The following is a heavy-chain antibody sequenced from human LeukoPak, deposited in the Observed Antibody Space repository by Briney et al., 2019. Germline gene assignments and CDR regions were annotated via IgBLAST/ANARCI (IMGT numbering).Heavy chain of an antibody. V-gene: IGHV4-39*01. J-gene: IGHJ4*02. CDR1: GGSISSSSYY. Sequence: SETLSLTCTVSGGSISSSSYYWGWIRQPPGKGLEWIGSIYYSGSTYYNPSLKSRVTISVDTSKNQFSLKLRSVTAADTAVYYCGRPFNSGSPDYWGQGTLVTVSS. D-gene: IGHD1-26*01. CDR3: GRPFNSGSPDY. CDR2: IYYSGST.